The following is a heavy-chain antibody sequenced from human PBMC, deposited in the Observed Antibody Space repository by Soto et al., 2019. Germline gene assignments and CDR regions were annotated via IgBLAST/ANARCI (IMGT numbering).Heavy chain of an antibody. Sequence: QVQLVQSGAEVKKPGTSVKVSCKASGYSFATYAIHWVRQAPGQGLEWMGWINPATGNTEYSDKFQDRVTFTRDTSATTAYMELRGLRSEDTAVDYCARRYKSAGWLEPWGQGTLVTVSS. CDR1: GYSFATYA. D-gene: IGHD1-1*01. CDR3: ARRYKSAGWLEP. CDR2: INPATGNT. V-gene: IGHV1-3*01. J-gene: IGHJ5*02.